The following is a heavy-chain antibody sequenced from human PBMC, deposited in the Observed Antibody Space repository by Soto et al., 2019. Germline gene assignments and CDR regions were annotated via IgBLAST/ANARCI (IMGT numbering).Heavy chain of an antibody. CDR3: ARDLSAAAAAPYGMDV. D-gene: IGHD6-13*01. V-gene: IGHV3-30-3*01. Sequence: GGSLRLSCAASGFTFSSYAMHWVRQAPGKGLEWVAVISYDGSNKYYADSVKGRFTISRDNSKNTLYLQMNSLRAEDTAVYYCARDLSAAAAAPYGMDVWGQGTTVTVSS. CDR1: GFTFSSYA. J-gene: IGHJ6*02. CDR2: ISYDGSNK.